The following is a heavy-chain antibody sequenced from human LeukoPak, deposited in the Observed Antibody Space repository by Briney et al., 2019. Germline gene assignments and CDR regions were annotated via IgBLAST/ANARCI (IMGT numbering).Heavy chain of an antibody. CDR3: ARKAAGTRTAEFDY. D-gene: IGHD1-7*01. V-gene: IGHV3-23*01. CDR2: ISGSGGST. Sequence: PGGSLRLSCAASGFTFSSYAMSWVRQAPGKGLEWVSAISGSGGSTYYADSVKGRFTISRDNSKNTLYLQMNSLRAEDSAVYYCARKAAGTRTAEFDYWGQGTLVTVSS. J-gene: IGHJ4*02. CDR1: GFTFSSYA.